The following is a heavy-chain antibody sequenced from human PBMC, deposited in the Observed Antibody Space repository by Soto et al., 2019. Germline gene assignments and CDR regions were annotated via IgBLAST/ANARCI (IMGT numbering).Heavy chain of an antibody. CDR1: GFTFSSYA. CDR2: ISYDGSNK. V-gene: IGHV3-30-3*01. CDR3: ARDLGVALATLTLDS. Sequence: SCAASGFTFSSYAMHWVRQAPGKGLEWVALISYDGSNKYYADSVKGRFTISRDDAKNSLYLQMNSLRVEDTGVYYCARDLGVALATLTLDSWGQGTLVTVSS. D-gene: IGHD2-15*01. J-gene: IGHJ4*02.